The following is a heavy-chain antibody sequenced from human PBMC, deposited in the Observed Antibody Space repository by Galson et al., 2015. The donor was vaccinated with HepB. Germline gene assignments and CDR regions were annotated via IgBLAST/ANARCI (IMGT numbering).Heavy chain of an antibody. J-gene: IGHJ3*01. V-gene: IGHV1-3*01. D-gene: IGHD5-12*01. CDR3: AREGATGYPSDTFDL. Sequence: RFQGRLTVTRDISASTAYMELRSLRSEDTAVYYCAREGATGYPSDTFDLWGQGTLVTVSS.